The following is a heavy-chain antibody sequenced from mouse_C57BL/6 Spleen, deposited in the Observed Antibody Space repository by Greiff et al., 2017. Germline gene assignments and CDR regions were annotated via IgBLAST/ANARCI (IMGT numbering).Heavy chain of an antibody. D-gene: IGHD1-1*01. V-gene: IGHV2-6*03. Sequence: QVQLKESGPGLVAPSQSLSITCTVSGFSLTSYGVHWVRQPPGKGLEWLVVIWSDGSTTYNSAHKSRLSISKDNSKSQVFLKMNSLQTDDTAMYYCARGPNLLLRYNAMDYWGQGTSVTVSS. CDR1: GFSLTSYG. CDR2: IWSDGST. J-gene: IGHJ4*01. CDR3: ARGPNLLLRYNAMDY.